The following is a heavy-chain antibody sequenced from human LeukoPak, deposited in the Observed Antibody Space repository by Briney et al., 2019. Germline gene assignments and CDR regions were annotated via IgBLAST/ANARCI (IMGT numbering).Heavy chain of an antibody. Sequence: SETLSLTCTVSGGSISSYYWSCIRHPAGEGLEWIGRTYTSGSTNYNPSLKSRVTISVDKSKNQFSLKLSSVTAADTAVYYCARGGGSSIAAAEGWFDPWGQGTLVTVSS. CDR3: ARGGGSSIAAAEGWFDP. CDR2: TYTSGST. V-gene: IGHV4-4*07. CDR1: GGSISSYY. J-gene: IGHJ5*02. D-gene: IGHD6-13*01.